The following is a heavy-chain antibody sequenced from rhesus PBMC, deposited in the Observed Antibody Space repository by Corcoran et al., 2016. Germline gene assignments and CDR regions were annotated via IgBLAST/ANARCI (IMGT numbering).Heavy chain of an antibody. J-gene: IGHJ4*01. Sequence: HVKLQQWGEGLVKPSETLSLTCAVYGGSISGYYWSWIRQPPGKGLEWIGNIDGNSASTNYNPSLKNRVTIAKDTSKNQFSLKLTSVTAGDTAVYYCARGRLDYWGQGDLVTVSS. CDR2: IDGNSAST. V-gene: IGHV4-73*01. CDR3: ARGRLDY. CDR1: GGSISGYY.